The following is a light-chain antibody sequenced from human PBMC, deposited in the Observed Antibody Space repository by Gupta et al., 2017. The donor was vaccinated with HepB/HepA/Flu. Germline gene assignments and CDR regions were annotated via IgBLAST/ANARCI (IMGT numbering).Light chain of an antibody. CDR1: NIGTKS. CDR2: DDT. CDR3: QVGANRTDQPGV. V-gene: IGLV3-21*03. J-gene: IGLJ3*02. Sequence: SYILTQPPSVSVAPGRTARITCGGNNIGTKSVHWYQQRPGQAPLGVIYDDTNRPSGIPERIAGSNSGNKDTLTLSRVEAGDEADDDGQVGANRTDQPGVFGGGTKLTV.